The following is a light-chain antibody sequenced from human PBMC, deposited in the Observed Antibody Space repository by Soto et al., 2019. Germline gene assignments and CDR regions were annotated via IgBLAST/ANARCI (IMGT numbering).Light chain of an antibody. CDR3: QSYDSYTVV. V-gene: IGLV6-57*04. J-gene: IGLJ2*01. Sequence: FMLTQPHSVSESPGKTVTISCTRSSGSIADNYVQWYQQRPGSAPTTVIYEHNQRPSGVPDRFSGSTDGSSNSASLTISGLQTEDEADYYCQSYDSYTVVFGGGTKLTVL. CDR2: EHN. CDR1: SGSIADNY.